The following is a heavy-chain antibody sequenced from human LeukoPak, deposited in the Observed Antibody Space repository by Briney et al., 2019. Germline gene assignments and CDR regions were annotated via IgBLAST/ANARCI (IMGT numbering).Heavy chain of an antibody. CDR1: GGSVSSGSYY. D-gene: IGHD6-13*01. Sequence: PSETLSLTCTVSGGSVSSGSYYWTWIRQPPGKGLECIGYIYYSESTNYNPSLKSRVTISLDTSKNQFSLKLSSVTAADTAVYYCARVTSSSWYFDYWGQGTLVTVSS. V-gene: IGHV4-61*01. CDR3: ARVTSSSWYFDY. CDR2: IYYSEST. J-gene: IGHJ4*02.